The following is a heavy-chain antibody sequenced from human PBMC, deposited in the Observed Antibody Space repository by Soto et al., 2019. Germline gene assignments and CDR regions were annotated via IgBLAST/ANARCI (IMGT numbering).Heavy chain of an antibody. CDR3: AKGLPERRSAYYRYNWFDP. CDR2: ISGSGGST. CDR1: GFTFSSYA. Sequence: EVQLLESGGGSVQPGKSLRLSCAASGFTFSSYAMSWVRQAPGKGLEWVSVISGSGGSTYYADSVKGRFTISRDNSNNTLYRQMNKLRAEDTGVYYCAKGLPERRSAYYRYNWFDPWGQGTLVTVSS. V-gene: IGHV3-23*01. D-gene: IGHD3-3*01. J-gene: IGHJ5*02.